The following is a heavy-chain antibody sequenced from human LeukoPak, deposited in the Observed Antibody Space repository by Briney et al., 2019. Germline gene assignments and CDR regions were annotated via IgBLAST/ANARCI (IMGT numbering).Heavy chain of an antibody. CDR3: ARGSDSSGYYFFPNFDY. CDR1: GGSFSGYY. CDR2: INHSGST. D-gene: IGHD3-22*01. V-gene: IGHV4-34*01. Sequence: SETLSLTCAVYGGSFSGYYWSWIRQPPGKGLEWIGEINHSGSTNYNPSLKSRVTISVDTSKNQFSLKLSSVTAADTAVYYCARGSDSSGYYFFPNFDYWGQGTLVTVSS. J-gene: IGHJ4*02.